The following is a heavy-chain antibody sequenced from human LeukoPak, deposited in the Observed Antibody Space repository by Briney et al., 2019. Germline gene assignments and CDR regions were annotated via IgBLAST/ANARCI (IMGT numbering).Heavy chain of an antibody. CDR2: IYPSRST. Sequence: PSETLSLTCTVSGGSLSSGGDYWSWIRQPAGKGLEWIGHIYPSRSTDYNPSLKSRVTISVDTSKNQFSLKLSSVTAADTAVYYCARGYYDILTGHWFDPWGQGTLVTVSS. J-gene: IGHJ5*02. CDR3: ARGYYDILTGHWFDP. CDR1: GGSLSSGGDY. D-gene: IGHD3-9*01. V-gene: IGHV4-61*09.